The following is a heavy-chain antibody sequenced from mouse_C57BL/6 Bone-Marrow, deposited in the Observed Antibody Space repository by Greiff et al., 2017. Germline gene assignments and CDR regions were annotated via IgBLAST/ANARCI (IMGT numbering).Heavy chain of an antibody. D-gene: IGHD3-2*02. J-gene: IGHJ4*01. CDR1: GFTFSDAW. CDR2: IRNKANNNAT. V-gene: IGHV6-6*01. Sequence: EVKLVESGGGLVQPGGSMTLSCAASGFTFSDAWMDWVRQSAETGLEWVAEIRNKANNNATYYAESGKGRFTISLDDSKSSVYLQMNSLRAEDTGIYYCTAQDRYAMDYWGQGTSVTVSS. CDR3: TAQDRYAMDY.